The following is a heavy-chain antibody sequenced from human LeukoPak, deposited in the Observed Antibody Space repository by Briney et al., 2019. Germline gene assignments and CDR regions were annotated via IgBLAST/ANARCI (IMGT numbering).Heavy chain of an antibody. Sequence: PGGSLRLSCAASGFTFSSYAMHWVRQAPGKGLEWVAVISYDGSNKYYADSVKGRFTISRDNSKNTLYLQMNSLRAEDTVVYYCAKDFYDSSGSRYDYWGQGTLVTVSS. CDR1: GFTFSSYA. CDR2: ISYDGSNK. J-gene: IGHJ4*02. CDR3: AKDFYDSSGSRYDY. V-gene: IGHV3-30-3*01. D-gene: IGHD3-22*01.